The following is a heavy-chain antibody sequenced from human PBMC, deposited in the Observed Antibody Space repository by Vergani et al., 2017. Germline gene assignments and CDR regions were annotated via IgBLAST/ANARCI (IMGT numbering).Heavy chain of an antibody. J-gene: IGHJ5*02. CDR1: GGSFSGYY. D-gene: IGHD5-18*01. CDR3: ASASRGYSYGGLREFDP. V-gene: IGHV4-34*01. Sequence: QVQLQQWGAGLLKPSETLSLTCAVYGGSFSGYYWSWIRQPPGKGLEWIGEINHSGSTNYNPSLKSRVTISVDTAKTQFSLKLSSVTAADTAVYYCASASRGYSYGGLREFDPWGQGTLVTVAS. CDR2: INHSGST.